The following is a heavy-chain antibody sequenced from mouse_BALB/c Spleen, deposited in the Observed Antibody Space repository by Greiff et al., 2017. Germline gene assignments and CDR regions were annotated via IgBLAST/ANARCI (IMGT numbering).Heavy chain of an antibody. J-gene: IGHJ4*01. CDR1: GFTFSSFG. Sequence: EVNVVESGGGLVQPGGSRKLSCAASGFTFSSFGMHWVRQAPEKGLEWVAYISSGSSTIYYADTVKGRFTISRDNPKNTLFLQMTSLRSEDTAMYYCAREAIYYEDAMDYWGQGTSVTVS. V-gene: IGHV5-17*02. CDR2: ISSGSSTI. CDR3: AREAIYYEDAMDY. D-gene: IGHD2-4*01.